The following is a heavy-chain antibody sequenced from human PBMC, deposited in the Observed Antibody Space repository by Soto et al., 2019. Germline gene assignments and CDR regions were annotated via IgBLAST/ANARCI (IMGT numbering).Heavy chain of an antibody. V-gene: IGHV4-30-4*01. CDR3: ARVDTDMVLDY. Sequence: SETLSLTCTVSGGSISSNFYYWSWIRQPPGKGLEWIGYMPYSGSTYYNPSLKSRVTISVGTSKNQFSLKLSSVTAADSAVYYCARVDTDMVLDYWGQGTLVTVSS. CDR2: MPYSGST. J-gene: IGHJ4*02. D-gene: IGHD5-18*01. CDR1: GGSISSNFYY.